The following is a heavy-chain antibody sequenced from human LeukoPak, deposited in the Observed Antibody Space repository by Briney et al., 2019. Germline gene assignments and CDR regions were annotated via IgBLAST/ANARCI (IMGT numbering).Heavy chain of an antibody. CDR2: ISTDGYTT. D-gene: IGHD2-15*01. V-gene: IGHV3-74*01. Sequence: GSMRLSCAASGLAFSAYKMHWVRQAPRKGLVWVSRISTDGYTTDYADFVQGRFTASRDNTKNTWSLEMNSLRAEDTAVYYCVVGGSPGYWGQGTLVTVSS. CDR1: GLAFSAYK. CDR3: VVGGSPGY. J-gene: IGHJ4*02.